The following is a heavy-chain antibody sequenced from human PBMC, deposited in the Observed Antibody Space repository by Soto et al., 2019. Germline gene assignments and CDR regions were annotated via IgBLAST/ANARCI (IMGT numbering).Heavy chain of an antibody. J-gene: IGHJ4*02. D-gene: IGHD3-10*01. Sequence: EVQLLESGGGLVQPGGSLRLSCAASGFTFSSYSMSWVRQAPGKGLEWVSGFRSGGDDDTTYYADSVRGRFTISRDNSKNTLLLQMNSLRAEDTAIYYCAKKVNSGSWSQFFDYWGQGTLVTVSS. CDR3: AKKVNSGSWSQFFDY. CDR2: FRSGGDDDTT. CDR1: GFTFSSYS. V-gene: IGHV3-23*01.